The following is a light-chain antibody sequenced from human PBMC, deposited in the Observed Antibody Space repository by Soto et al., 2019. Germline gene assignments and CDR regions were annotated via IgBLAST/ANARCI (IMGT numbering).Light chain of an antibody. V-gene: IGKV3-15*01. CDR2: DAS. Sequence: EIVMTQSPATLSVSPGERATLSCRASQSISSNLAWYQQKPGQGPRLLIYDASTRATGIPARFSGSGSGTDFTLTISSLQSEDFAVYYCQQYNNWLKRTFGQGTKVEIK. J-gene: IGKJ1*01. CDR3: QQYNNWLKRT. CDR1: QSISSN.